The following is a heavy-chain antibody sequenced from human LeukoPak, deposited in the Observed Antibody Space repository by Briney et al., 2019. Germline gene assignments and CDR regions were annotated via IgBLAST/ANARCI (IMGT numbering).Heavy chain of an antibody. Sequence: SETLSLTCAVYGGSLSGYFWNWIRHPPGKGLEWIGEIHHSGSTNHNPSLKSRVTISVVTSKNQFSLKLSSVTAADTAVYYCARTNYYYDSSGYYSEYYFDFWGQGTLVTVSS. D-gene: IGHD3-22*01. CDR2: IHHSGST. CDR1: GGSLSGYF. CDR3: ARTNYYYDSSGYYSEYYFDF. V-gene: IGHV4-34*01. J-gene: IGHJ4*02.